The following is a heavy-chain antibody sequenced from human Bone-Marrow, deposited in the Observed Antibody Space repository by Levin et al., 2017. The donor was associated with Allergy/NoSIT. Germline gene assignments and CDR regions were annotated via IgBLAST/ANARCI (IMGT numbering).Heavy chain of an antibody. CDR3: ALPQRGPISLSDS. J-gene: IGHJ4*02. CDR1: GFSFTNYW. V-gene: IGHV3-7*01. CDR2: IKYDGSER. D-gene: IGHD3/OR15-3a*01. Sequence: GGSLRLSCAAYGFSFTNYWMAWVRQTPEKGLEWVAKIKYDGSERYYVDSVRGRFTIFRDNAQNTLYLHMNSLRVEDTAVYYCALPQRGPISLSDSWGQGTLVTVSS.